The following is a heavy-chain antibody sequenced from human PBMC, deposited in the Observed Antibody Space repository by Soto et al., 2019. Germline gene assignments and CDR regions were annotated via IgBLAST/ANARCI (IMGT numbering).Heavy chain of an antibody. CDR2: ISYDGSNK. D-gene: IGHD3-10*01. J-gene: IGHJ4*02. CDR1: GFTFSSYA. CDR3: ARDPMGRYYGSGSYYFDY. Sequence: QVQLVESGGGVVQPGRSLRLSCAASGFTFSSYAMHWVRQAPGKGLEWVAVISYDGSNKYYADSVKGRFTISRDNSKNQLYLPMNSLRAEATAVYCCARDPMGRYYGSGSYYFDYWGQGTLVTVSS. V-gene: IGHV3-30-3*01.